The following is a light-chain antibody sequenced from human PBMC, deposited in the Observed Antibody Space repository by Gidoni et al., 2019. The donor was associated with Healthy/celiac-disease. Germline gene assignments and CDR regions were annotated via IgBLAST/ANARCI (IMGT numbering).Light chain of an antibody. CDR1: QNINIY. Sequence: QMTQSPSSLSASVGDRVTITCRASQNINIYLHWYQHKPGKAPTLLIYAASSLQSGVPSRFSGSGTGTDFTLTINSLQPEDFATCYCQQSYSTPPWTFGQGTKVEIK. CDR3: QQSYSTPPWT. CDR2: AAS. V-gene: IGKV1-39*01. J-gene: IGKJ1*01.